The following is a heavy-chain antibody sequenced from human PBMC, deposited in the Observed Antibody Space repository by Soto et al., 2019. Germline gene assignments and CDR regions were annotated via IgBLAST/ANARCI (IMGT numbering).Heavy chain of an antibody. CDR2: MSPNTGTI. V-gene: IGHV1-8*01. CDR3: ARDRPGIKTYEDFDI. D-gene: IGHD3-9*01. J-gene: IGHJ6*01. CDR1: GYTFTSYD. Sequence: ASVKVSCKVSGYTFTSYDINWVRQATGQGPEWMGWMSPNTGTIVYAQKFQGRVTMTRNTSTSTAYMTLSSLRSEDTAVYYCARDRPGIKTYEDFDIWGQGTTIADSS.